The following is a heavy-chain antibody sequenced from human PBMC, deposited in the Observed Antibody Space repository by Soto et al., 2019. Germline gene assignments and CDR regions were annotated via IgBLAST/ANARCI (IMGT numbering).Heavy chain of an antibody. J-gene: IGHJ6*02. CDR1: GFTFSGYW. CDR3: AREAV. CDR2: IKQDGSEQ. V-gene: IGHV3-7*05. Sequence: EVQLVESGGGLVQPGGSLRLSCAASGFTFSGYWMSWVRQAPGKGLEWVANIKQDGSEQFYVESVKGRFTISRDNAKNSLYLQMNSLSAEDTAVYYFAREAVWGQGTTVTVSS.